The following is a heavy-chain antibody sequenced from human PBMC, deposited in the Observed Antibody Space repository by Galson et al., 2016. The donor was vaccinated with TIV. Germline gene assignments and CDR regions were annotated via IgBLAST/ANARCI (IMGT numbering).Heavy chain of an antibody. D-gene: IGHD6-25*01. CDR3: TKEGSGFVAGGGFVDY. CDR2: ISYTGGST. J-gene: IGHJ4*02. Sequence: SLRLSCAASGFSFNTYGMMWVRQAPGKGLEWVSFISYTGGSTYYEDTVKGRFTISRDNSKKTMYLQMNSLRVEDTTVYYCTKEGSGFVAGGGFVDYWGQGILGTVSS. V-gene: IGHV3-23*01. CDR1: GFSFNTYG.